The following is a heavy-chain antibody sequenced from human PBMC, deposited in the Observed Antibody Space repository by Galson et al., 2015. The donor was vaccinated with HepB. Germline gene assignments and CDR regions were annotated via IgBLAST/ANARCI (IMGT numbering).Heavy chain of an antibody. J-gene: IGHJ5*02. CDR1: GGTFSSYT. D-gene: IGHD3-10*01. Sequence: SVKVSCKASGGTFSSYTISWVRQAPGQGLEWMGRIIPILGIANYAQKFQGRVTITADKSTSTAYMELSSLRSEDTAVYYCASSQGDDYYGSGWDPWGQGTLVTVSS. V-gene: IGHV1-69*02. CDR2: IIPILGIA. CDR3: ASSQGDDYYGSGWDP.